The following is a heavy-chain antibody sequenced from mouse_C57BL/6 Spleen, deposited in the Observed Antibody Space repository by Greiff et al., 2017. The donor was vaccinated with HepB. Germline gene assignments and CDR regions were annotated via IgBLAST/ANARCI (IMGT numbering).Heavy chain of an antibody. CDR1: GYAFSSSW. V-gene: IGHV1-82*01. Sequence: VQLQQSGPELVKPGASVKISCKASGYAFSSSWMNWVKQRPGKGLEWIGRIYPGDGDTNYNGRVKGKSTLTADKSSSTAYLQLSSLTSEDSAVYFCGRSEANFAYWGQSTTLTVSA. CDR3: GRSEANFAY. CDR2: IYPGDGDT. J-gene: IGHJ2*01.